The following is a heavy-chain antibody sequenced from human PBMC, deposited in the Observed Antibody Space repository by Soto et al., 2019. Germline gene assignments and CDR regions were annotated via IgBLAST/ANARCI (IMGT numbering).Heavy chain of an antibody. CDR3: ARLKGYYYDSRGYYAPNYNGMDV. V-gene: IGHV1-46*01. D-gene: IGHD3-22*01. Sequence: ASVKVPKASGYSFTNYYIHWVRQAPGQGLEWMGLINPSGGTTTYAQKFQGRVTMTGDTSTSTVYMELSSLRSEDTAVYYCARLKGYYYDSRGYYAPNYNGMDVWGQGTTVTVSS. CDR1: GYSFTNYY. J-gene: IGHJ6*02. CDR2: INPSGGTT.